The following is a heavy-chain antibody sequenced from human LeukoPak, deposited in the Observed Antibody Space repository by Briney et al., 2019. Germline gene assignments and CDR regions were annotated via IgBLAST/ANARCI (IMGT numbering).Heavy chain of an antibody. J-gene: IGHJ5*02. CDR2: ISSSGSTI. CDR1: GFTFSDYY. D-gene: IGHD6-6*01. CDR3: ARAVRIAAREDWFDP. V-gene: IGHV3-11*04. Sequence: PGGSLRLSCAASGFTFSDYYMSWIRQAPGKGLEWVSYISSSGSTIYYADSVKGRFTISRDNAKNSLYLQMNSLRAEDTAVYYCARAVRIAAREDWFDPWGQGTLVTVSS.